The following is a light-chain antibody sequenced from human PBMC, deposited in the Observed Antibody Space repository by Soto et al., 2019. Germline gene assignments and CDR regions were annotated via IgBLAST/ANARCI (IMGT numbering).Light chain of an antibody. CDR3: QQRSNWQT. J-gene: IGKJ5*01. CDR2: GAS. V-gene: IGKV3D-20*02. Sequence: EIVLTQSPGTLSLSPGQRATLSCRASQSVSSSSLAWYQQRPGQAPRLLIYGASRRATGIPDRFSGSGSGTDFTLTISSLEPEDFAVYYCQQRSNWQTFGQGTRLEIK. CDR1: QSVSSSS.